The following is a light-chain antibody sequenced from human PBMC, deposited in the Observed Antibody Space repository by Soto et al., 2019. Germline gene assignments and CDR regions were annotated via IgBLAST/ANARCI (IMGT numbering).Light chain of an antibody. Sequence: DIVMTQSPASLAVSLGERATINCKSSQGVLYSPNSKNYLAWFQQKPGQPPKLLFSWASNRESGVPVRFSGSGSGTDFTLSISSLQAEDVAVYFCQQYAALPWTFGQGTKVDIK. CDR2: WAS. CDR3: QQYAALPWT. V-gene: IGKV4-1*01. J-gene: IGKJ1*01. CDR1: QGVLYSPNSKNY.